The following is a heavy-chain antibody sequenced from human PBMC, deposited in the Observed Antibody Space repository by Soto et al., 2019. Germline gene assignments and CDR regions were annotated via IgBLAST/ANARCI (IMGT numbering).Heavy chain of an antibody. J-gene: IGHJ3*01. CDR3: VSSRTAIFGDALDV. CDR2: IYDSGDA. D-gene: IGHD2-21*02. CDR1: GVSISSYF. V-gene: IGHV4-59*03. Sequence: LSLTCGVSGVSISSYFKNWIRQAPGKGLEWIGCIYDSGDANYNPPLKSRVTISLDTSKNQFSLKLRSVTAADTAVYYCVSSRTAIFGDALDVWAQGTMVTVSS.